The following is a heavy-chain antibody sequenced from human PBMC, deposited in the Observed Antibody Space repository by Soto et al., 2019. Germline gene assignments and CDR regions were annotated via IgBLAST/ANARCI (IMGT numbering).Heavy chain of an antibody. CDR2: INHSGST. J-gene: IGHJ5*02. CDR1: GGSISGLY. V-gene: IGHV4-34*01. Sequence: SETLSLTCSVSGGSISGLYWSWFRQPPGKGLEWIGEINHSGSTNYNPSLKSRVTISVDTSKNQFSLKLSSVTAADTAVYYWARVLYHNWFDPWGQGTLVTVSS. D-gene: IGHD3-16*01. CDR3: ARVLYHNWFDP.